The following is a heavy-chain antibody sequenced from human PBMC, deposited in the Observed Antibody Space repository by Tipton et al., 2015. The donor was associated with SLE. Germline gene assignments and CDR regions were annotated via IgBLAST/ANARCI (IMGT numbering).Heavy chain of an antibody. J-gene: IGHJ6*02. CDR3: ARELLPYYGMDV. CDR1: GFTFDDYA. V-gene: IGHV3-9*01. CDR2: ISWNSGSI. D-gene: IGHD1-26*01. Sequence: SLRLSCAASGFTFDDYAMHWVRQAPGKGLEWVSGISWNSGSIGYADSVRGRFTISRDNAKNSLYLQMNSLRAEDTAVYYCARELLPYYGMDVWGQGTTVTVSS.